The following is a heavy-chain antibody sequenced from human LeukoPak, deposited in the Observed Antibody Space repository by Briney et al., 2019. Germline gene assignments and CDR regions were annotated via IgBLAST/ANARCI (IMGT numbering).Heavy chain of an antibody. D-gene: IGHD7-27*01. CDR3: TTNPGTWGDF. CDR2: IKSETNGGTA. CDR1: GFPFSSYW. Sequence: GGSLRLSCAASGFPFSSYWMSWVRQAPGKGLEWIAHIKSETNGGTADYAAAVEGRFTISRDDSKNTLYLQMNSLKIEDTAVYFCTTNPGTWGDFWGQGSLVTVSS. V-gene: IGHV3-15*01. J-gene: IGHJ4*02.